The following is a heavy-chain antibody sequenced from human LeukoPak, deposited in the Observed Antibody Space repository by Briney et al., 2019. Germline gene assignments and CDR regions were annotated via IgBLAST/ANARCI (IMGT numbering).Heavy chain of an antibody. CDR2: ITQDGSEK. CDR3: ARGGITFVRY. Sequence: GGSLRLSCAASGFTFSSFRMSWVRRAPGKGLEWVANITQDGSEKYYVDSVKGRFTISRDNAKNSLYLQMNSLRAEDTAVYYCARGGITFVRYWGQGTLVTVSS. V-gene: IGHV3-7*01. CDR1: GFTFSSFR. J-gene: IGHJ4*02. D-gene: IGHD3-10*01.